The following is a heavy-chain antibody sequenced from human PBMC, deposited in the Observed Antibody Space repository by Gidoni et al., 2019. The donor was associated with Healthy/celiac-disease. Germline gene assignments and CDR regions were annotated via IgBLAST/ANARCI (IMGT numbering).Heavy chain of an antibody. J-gene: IGHJ2*01. CDR3: ALTTNSLFGYWYFDL. D-gene: IGHD3-10*02. CDR1: GGSISSYY. CDR2: IYYSGST. Sequence: QVQLQESGPGLVKPSETLSLTCTVSGGSISSYYWSWIRQPPGKGLEWIGYIYYSGSTNYNPSLKSRVTISVDTSKNQFSLKLSSVTAADTAVYYCALTTNSLFGYWYFDLWGRGTLVTVSS. V-gene: IGHV4-59*01.